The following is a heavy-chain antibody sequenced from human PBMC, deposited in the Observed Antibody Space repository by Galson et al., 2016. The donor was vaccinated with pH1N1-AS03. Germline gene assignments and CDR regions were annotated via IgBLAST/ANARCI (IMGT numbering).Heavy chain of an antibody. D-gene: IGHD1-26*01. V-gene: IGHV3-23*01. Sequence: SLRLSCAASGFSFNTFAMSWVRQAQGKGLEWVSSISASGGDTYYADSVKGRSTISRDNSRNTLYLQMSSLRAEDAAVYYCARRSPWESYYFDYWGQGTLVTVSS. CDR1: GFSFNTFA. CDR2: ISASGGDT. J-gene: IGHJ4*02. CDR3: ARRSPWESYYFDY.